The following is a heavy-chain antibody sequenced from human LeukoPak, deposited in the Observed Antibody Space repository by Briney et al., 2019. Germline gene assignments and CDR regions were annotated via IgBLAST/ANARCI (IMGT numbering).Heavy chain of an antibody. J-gene: IGHJ4*02. D-gene: IGHD5-18*01. CDR3: ARPTDSSVDY. CDR2: ISGSGGST. V-gene: IGHV3-23*01. CDR1: GFTFSSYA. Sequence: TGGSLRLSCAASGFTFSSYAMSWVRQAPGKGLEWVSAISGSGGSTYYADSVKGRFTISRDNSKNTLYLQMNSLRAEDTAVYYCARPTDSSVDYWGQGTLVTVSS.